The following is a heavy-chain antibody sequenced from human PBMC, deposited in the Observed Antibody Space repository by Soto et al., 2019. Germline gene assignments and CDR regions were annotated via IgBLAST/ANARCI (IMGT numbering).Heavy chain of an antibody. CDR2: IYHTGDT. Sequence: SESLSPNGVVSIYSISSGFFWACIRQPPGKGLEWVGSIYHTGDTHYNPSLRSQVSMSVDTSKNHFSLRLTYLTAADTAVYFCARDTNSLDLWGQGILVTVSS. J-gene: IGHJ5*02. CDR3: ARDTNSLDL. D-gene: IGHD2-8*01. V-gene: IGHV4-38-2*02. CDR1: IYSISSGFF.